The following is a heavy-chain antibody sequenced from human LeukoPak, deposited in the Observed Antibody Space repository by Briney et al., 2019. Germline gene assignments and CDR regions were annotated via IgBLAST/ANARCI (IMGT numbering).Heavy chain of an antibody. J-gene: IGHJ4*02. CDR2: INADGSST. D-gene: IGHD6-19*01. CDR1: GFTFSSYW. Sequence: PGGSLRLSCAASGFTFSSYWMHWVRQAPGKGLVWVSRINADGSSTSYADSVKGRFTISRDNAKNTLYLQMNSLRAEDTAVYYCARDYPSSGRPFDDWGQGTLVTVSS. V-gene: IGHV3-74*01. CDR3: ARDYPSSGRPFDD.